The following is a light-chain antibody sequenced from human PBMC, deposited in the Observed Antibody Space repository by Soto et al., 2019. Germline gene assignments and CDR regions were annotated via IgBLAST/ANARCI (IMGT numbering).Light chain of an antibody. CDR3: QSYDSSLSGVV. CDR1: SSNIGAGYD. Sequence: QSVLTQPPSVSGALGQRVTISCTGRSSNIGAGYDVHWYQQLPGTAPKLLIYRNINRPSGVPDRFSGSQSGTSASLAITGLQAEDEADYFCQSYDSSLSGVVFGGGTKLPS. CDR2: RNI. V-gene: IGLV1-40*01. J-gene: IGLJ3*02.